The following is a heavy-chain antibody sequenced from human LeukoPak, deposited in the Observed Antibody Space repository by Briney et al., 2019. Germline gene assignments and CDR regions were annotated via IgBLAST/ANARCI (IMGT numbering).Heavy chain of an antibody. D-gene: IGHD5-18*01. CDR3: AKGGYSYGL. Sequence: GGSLRLSCAASGFTFSSYGMHWVRQAPGKGLEWLAFVSYDGSKKYYSDSVKGRFTISRDNSKNTLYLQMNSLRAEDTAVYYCAKGGYSYGLWGQGTLVTVSS. V-gene: IGHV3-30*18. J-gene: IGHJ4*02. CDR2: VSYDGSKK. CDR1: GFTFSSYG.